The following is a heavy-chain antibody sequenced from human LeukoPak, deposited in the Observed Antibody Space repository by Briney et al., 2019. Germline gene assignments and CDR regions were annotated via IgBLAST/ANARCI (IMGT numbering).Heavy chain of an antibody. CDR1: GGSVSTIDYY. D-gene: IGHD6-13*01. V-gene: IGHV4-61*08. J-gene: IGHJ5*02. CDR3: ARVLAAAGTWWFDP. Sequence: SETLSLTCTVSGGSVSTIDYYWGWIRQPPGKGLEWIGYIYYSGSTNYNPSLKSRVTISVDTSKNQFSLKLSSVTAADTAVYYCARVLAAAGTWWFDPWGQGTLVTVSS. CDR2: IYYSGST.